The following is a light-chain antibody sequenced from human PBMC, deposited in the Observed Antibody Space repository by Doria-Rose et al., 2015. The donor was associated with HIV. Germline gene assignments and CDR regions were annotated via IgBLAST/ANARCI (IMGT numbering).Light chain of an antibody. CDR3: QQYNSYWT. CDR2: KAS. CDR1: QSINIW. V-gene: IGKV1-5*03. J-gene: IGKJ1*01. Sequence: IQVTQSPSTLSASVGDRVTITCRASQSINIWLAWYQQKPGKAPKLLIYKASSLESGVPSRFSGSGSGTEFTLTISSLQPDDFATYYCQQYNSYWTFGQGTKVEIK.